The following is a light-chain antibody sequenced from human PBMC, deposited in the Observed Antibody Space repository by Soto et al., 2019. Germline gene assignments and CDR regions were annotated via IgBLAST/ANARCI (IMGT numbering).Light chain of an antibody. Sequence: EIVLTQSPATLSLSPGERATLSCRASQSVSSYLAWYQQKPGQAPRLLIYDASNRATGIPARFSGSGSGTDYALTISSLEPGDFAVYYCHQRSNWPPYTFGQGTKLEIK. CDR2: DAS. CDR1: QSVSSY. V-gene: IGKV3-11*01. J-gene: IGKJ2*01. CDR3: HQRSNWPPYT.